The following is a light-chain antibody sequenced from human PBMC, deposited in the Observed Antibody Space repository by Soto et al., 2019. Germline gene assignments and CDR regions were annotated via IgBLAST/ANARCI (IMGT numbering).Light chain of an antibody. Sequence: QSALTQPPSASGTPGQRVTISCSGSSSNIGSNTVNWYRQLPGTAPKLLIYSNNQRPSGVPDRFSGSKSGTSASLAISGLQSEDEADYYCAAWDDSLNGLYVFGTGTKLTVL. CDR1: SSNIGSNT. J-gene: IGLJ1*01. CDR3: AAWDDSLNGLYV. CDR2: SNN. V-gene: IGLV1-44*01.